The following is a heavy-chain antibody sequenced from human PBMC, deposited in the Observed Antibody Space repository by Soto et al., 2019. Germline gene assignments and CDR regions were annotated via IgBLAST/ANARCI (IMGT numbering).Heavy chain of an antibody. D-gene: IGHD3-22*01. J-gene: IGHJ3*02. CDR1: RGTFNNYA. Sequence: QVQLVQSGAEVKKPGSSVKVSCKASRGTFNNYAISWVRQAPGQGLEWMGGIIPLFGTTNYAQKFQGRVTITADESTSTAYMELSSLRSEDTAFYYCARPRSHYYDRSAERAFDIWGQGTMVTVSS. CDR3: ARPRSHYYDRSAERAFDI. CDR2: IIPLFGTT. V-gene: IGHV1-69*01.